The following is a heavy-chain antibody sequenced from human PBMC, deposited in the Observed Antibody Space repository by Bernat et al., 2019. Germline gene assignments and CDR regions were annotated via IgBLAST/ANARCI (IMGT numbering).Heavy chain of an antibody. CDR3: ARSWGLVTVTTNSDAFDI. V-gene: IGHV6-1*01. J-gene: IGHJ3*02. CDR2: TYYRSKWYN. Sequence: QVQLQQSGPGLVKPSQTLSLTCAISGDSVSSNSAAWNWIRQSPSRGLEWLGRTYYRSKWYNDYAVSVKSRITINPDTSKNQFSLQLNSVTPEDTAVYYCARSWGLVTVTTNSDAFDIWGQGTMVTVSS. D-gene: IGHD4-17*01. CDR1: GDSVSSNSAA.